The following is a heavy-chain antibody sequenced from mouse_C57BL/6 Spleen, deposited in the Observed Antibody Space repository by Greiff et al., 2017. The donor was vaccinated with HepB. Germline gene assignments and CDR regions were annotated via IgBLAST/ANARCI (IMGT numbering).Heavy chain of an antibody. CDR2: IYPGDGDT. CDR3: ARSLYYGSGSYLDY. D-gene: IGHD1-1*01. V-gene: IGHV1-80*01. CDR1: GYAFSSYW. Sequence: VQLQQSGAELVKPGASVKISCKASGYAFSSYWMNWVKQRPGKGLEWIGQIYPGDGDTNYNGKFKGKATLTADKSSSTAYMQLSSLTSEDSAVYFCARSLYYGSGSYLDYWGQGTTLTVSS. J-gene: IGHJ2*01.